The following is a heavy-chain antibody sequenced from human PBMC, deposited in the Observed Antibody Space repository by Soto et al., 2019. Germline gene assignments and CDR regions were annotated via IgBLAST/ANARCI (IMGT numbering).Heavy chain of an antibody. CDR1: GFTFSSYG. V-gene: IGHV3-30*18. D-gene: IGHD1-1*01. Sequence: QVQLVESGGGVVQPGRSLRLSCAASGFTFSSYGMHWVRQAPGKGLEWVAVISYDGSNKYYADSVKGRFTISRDNSKNTLYLQMNSLRAEDTAVYYCAKGDVHWYYGMDVWGQGTTVTVSS. J-gene: IGHJ6*02. CDR3: AKGDVHWYYGMDV. CDR2: ISYDGSNK.